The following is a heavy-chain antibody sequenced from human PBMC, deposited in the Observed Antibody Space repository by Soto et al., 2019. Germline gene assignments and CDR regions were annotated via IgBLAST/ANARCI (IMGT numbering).Heavy chain of an antibody. CDR3: ARAFNWNDAYFDY. CDR1: GLTVSNNY. V-gene: IGHV3-53*01. D-gene: IGHD1-1*01. Sequence: PGESLKISCAASGLTVSNNYMSWVRHAPGKGLEWVSIIYSGGSAYYADSVTGRFTISRDNSKNTLYLQMDSLRAEDTAVYYCARAFNWNDAYFDYWGQGTLVTVAS. J-gene: IGHJ4*02. CDR2: IYSGGSA.